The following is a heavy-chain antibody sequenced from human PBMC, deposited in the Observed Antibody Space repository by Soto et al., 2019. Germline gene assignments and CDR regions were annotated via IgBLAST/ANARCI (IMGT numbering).Heavy chain of an antibody. CDR3: AKGPLVIVVSGSDY. J-gene: IGHJ4*02. V-gene: IGHV3-23*01. D-gene: IGHD3-22*01. CDR1: GFTFSSYA. Sequence: EVQLLESGGGLVQPGGSLRLSCAASGFTFSSYAMSWVRQAPGKGLEWVSTISGSGGSTYYADSVKGRFTISRDNSKNTLYLHMNCLRAVDTAVYYCAKGPLVIVVSGSDYWGQGTLVTVSS. CDR2: ISGSGGST.